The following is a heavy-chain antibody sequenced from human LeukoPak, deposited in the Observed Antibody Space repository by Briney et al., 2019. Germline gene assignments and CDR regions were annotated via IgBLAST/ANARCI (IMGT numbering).Heavy chain of an antibody. V-gene: IGHV3-21*01. CDR3: ARAKNIKMTTILDY. J-gene: IGHJ4*02. CDR1: GFTFSAYY. Sequence: GGSLRLSCAASGFTFSAYYMNWVRQAPGKGLEWVSSISSTTDYKVYADPLKGRFTISRDNAKNSLYLQMNSLRAEDTAVYYCARAKNIKMTTILDYWGQGTLVTVSS. CDR2: ISSTTDYK. D-gene: IGHD5-24*01.